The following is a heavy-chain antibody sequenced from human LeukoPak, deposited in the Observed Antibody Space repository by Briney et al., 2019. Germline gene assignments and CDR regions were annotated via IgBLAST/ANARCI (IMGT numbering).Heavy chain of an antibody. D-gene: IGHD3-3*01. V-gene: IGHV3-11*04. CDR3: ARAAAEYYDFWGGSKENWFDP. CDR1: GFTFSDYY. CDR2: ISSSGSTI. J-gene: IGHJ5*02. Sequence: GGSLRLSCAASGFTFSDYYMSWIRQAPGKGLEGVSYISSSGSTIYYADSVKGRFTISRDNAKNSLYLQMNSLRAEDTAVYYCARAAAEYYDFWGGSKENWFDPWGQGTLVTVSS.